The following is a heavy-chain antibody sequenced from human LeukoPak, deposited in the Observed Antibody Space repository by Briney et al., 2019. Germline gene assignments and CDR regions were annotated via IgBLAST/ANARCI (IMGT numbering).Heavy chain of an antibody. Sequence: PGGSLRLSCAASGFTFSGSAMHWVRQASGKGLEWVGRIRSKANSYATAYAASVKGRFTISRDDSKNTAYLQMNSLKTEDTAVYYCTIPRSEEFGYYYDSSGYYDWGQGTLVTVSS. D-gene: IGHD3-22*01. V-gene: IGHV3-73*01. CDR3: TIPRSEEFGYYYDSSGYYD. CDR1: GFTFSGSA. J-gene: IGHJ4*02. CDR2: IRSKANSYAT.